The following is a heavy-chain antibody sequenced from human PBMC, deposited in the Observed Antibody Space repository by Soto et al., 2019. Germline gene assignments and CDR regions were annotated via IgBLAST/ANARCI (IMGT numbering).Heavy chain of an antibody. Sequence: GESLNISCKGSGYSFTSYWIGWVRQMPGKGLEWMGIIYPGDSGTRYSPSFQGQVTISADKSISTAYLQWSSLKASDTAMYYCARQSTVTTGCMDVWGQGTTVTVSS. V-gene: IGHV5-51*01. CDR2: IYPGDSGT. J-gene: IGHJ6*02. CDR3: ARQSTVTTGCMDV. CDR1: GYSFTSYW. D-gene: IGHD4-4*01.